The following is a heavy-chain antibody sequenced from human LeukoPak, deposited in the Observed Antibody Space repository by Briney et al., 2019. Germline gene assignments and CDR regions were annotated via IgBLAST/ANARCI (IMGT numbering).Heavy chain of an antibody. CDR3: AKLPVVVVPADAFDI. CDR2: IYSGGST. V-gene: IGHV3-53*01. J-gene: IGHJ3*02. CDR1: GFTVSSNY. D-gene: IGHD2-2*01. Sequence: PGGSLRLSCAASGFTVSSNYMSWVRQAPGKGLEWVSVIYSGGSTYYADSVKGRFTISRDNSKNTLYLQMNSLRAEDTAVYYCAKLPVVVVPADAFDIWGQGTMVTVSS.